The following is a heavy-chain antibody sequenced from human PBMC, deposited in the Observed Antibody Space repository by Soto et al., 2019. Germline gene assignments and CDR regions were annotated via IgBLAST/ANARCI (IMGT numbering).Heavy chain of an antibody. CDR2: IIPIFGTA. CDR3: ARDNPPQWYSRYYYGMDV. V-gene: IGHV1-69*12. CDR1: GGTFSSYA. J-gene: IGHJ6*02. D-gene: IGHD4-4*01. Sequence: QVQLVQSGAEVKKPGSSVKVSCKASGGTFSSYAISWVRQVPGQGLEWVGGIIPIFGTANYAQKFQGRVTITADEATSTAYMELSRLRSEDTAVYYCARDNPPQWYSRYYYGMDVWGQGTTVTVSS.